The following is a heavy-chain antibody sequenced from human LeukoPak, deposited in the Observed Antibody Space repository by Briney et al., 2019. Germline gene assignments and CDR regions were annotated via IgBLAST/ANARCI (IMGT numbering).Heavy chain of an antibody. J-gene: IGHJ4*02. CDR1: GLTFSNYN. D-gene: IGHD1-20*01. CDR3: ARDITGSDY. CDR2: ISSSGSTI. V-gene: IGHV3-48*04. Sequence: GGSLRLSCAASGLTFSNYNMNWVRQAPGKGLEWVSYISSSGSTIYYADSVKGRFTISRDNAKNSLYLQMNSLRAEDTAVYYCARDITGSDYWGQGTLVTVSS.